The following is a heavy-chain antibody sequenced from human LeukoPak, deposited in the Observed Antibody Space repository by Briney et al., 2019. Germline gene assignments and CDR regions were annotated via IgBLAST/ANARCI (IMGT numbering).Heavy chain of an antibody. V-gene: IGHV4-59*08. J-gene: IGHJ4*02. Sequence: SETLSLTCTVSGGSISSYYWSWIRQPPGKGLEWIGYIYYSGSTNYNPSLKSRVTISVDTSKNQFSLKLSSVTAADTAAYYCARLYGSSWYEYYFDYWGQGTLVTVSP. D-gene: IGHD6-13*01. CDR1: GGSISSYY. CDR3: ARLYGSSWYEYYFDY. CDR2: IYYSGST.